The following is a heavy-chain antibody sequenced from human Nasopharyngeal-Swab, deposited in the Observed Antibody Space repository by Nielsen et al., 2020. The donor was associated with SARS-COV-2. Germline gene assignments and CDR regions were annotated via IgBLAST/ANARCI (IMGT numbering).Heavy chain of an antibody. V-gene: IGHV1-69*05. CDR2: IIPIFGTA. D-gene: IGHD3-3*01. CDR1: GGTFSSYA. J-gene: IGHJ4*02. CDR3: ARDLPRITIFGVVDY. Sequence: SVKVSCKASGGTFSSYAISWVRQAPGQGLEWMGGIIPIFGTANYAQKFQGRVTMTTDTSTSTAYMELRSLRSDDTAVYYCARDLPRITIFGVVDYWGQGTLVTVSS.